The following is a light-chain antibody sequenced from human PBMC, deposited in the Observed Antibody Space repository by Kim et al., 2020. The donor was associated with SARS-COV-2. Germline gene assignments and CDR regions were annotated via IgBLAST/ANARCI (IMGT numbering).Light chain of an antibody. Sequence: ASVGDRVTITCQASQDISNYLNWYQQKPGKAPKLLIYDVSNLQTGVPSRFSGSGYGTEFTLTISSLQPEDFATYYCQQNDDFPITFGQGTRLEIK. J-gene: IGKJ5*01. CDR3: QQNDDFPIT. CDR1: QDISNY. CDR2: DVS. V-gene: IGKV1-33*01.